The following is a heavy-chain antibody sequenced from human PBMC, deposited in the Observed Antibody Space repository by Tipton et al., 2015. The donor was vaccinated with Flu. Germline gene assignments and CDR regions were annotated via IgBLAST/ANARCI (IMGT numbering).Heavy chain of an antibody. CDR3: ARGRAPGLVDWFDP. J-gene: IGHJ5*02. D-gene: IGHD6-13*01. V-gene: IGHV4-39*01. Sequence: TLSLTCTVSGGSISSSNYYWGWIRQPPGKGLEWIGSIYYSGNTYYNPSLKSRVTISVDTSKNQFSLRLSSVTAADTAVYYCARGRAPGLVDWFDPWGQGTLVTVSS. CDR1: GGSISSSNYY. CDR2: IYYSGNT.